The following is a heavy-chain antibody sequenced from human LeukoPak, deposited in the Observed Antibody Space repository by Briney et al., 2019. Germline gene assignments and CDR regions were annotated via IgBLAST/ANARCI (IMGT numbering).Heavy chain of an antibody. V-gene: IGHV3-30*01. CDR2: MSYDGSNK. Sequence: PGRSLRLSCAASGFTFSSYAMHWVRQAPAKGLERVGVMSYDGSNKYYADSAKSRFTISRDNSKNTLYLQMNSLRAEDMVVYVFAGESGSAFLSFYYWGQGTPVTPSA. CDR1: GFTFSSYA. J-gene: IGHJ4*02. CDR3: AGESGSAFLSFYY. D-gene: IGHD1-26*01.